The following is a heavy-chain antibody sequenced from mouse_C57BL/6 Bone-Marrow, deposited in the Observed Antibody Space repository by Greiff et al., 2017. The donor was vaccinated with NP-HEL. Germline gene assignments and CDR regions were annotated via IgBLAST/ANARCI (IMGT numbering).Heavy chain of an antibody. CDR2: IDPVDGET. J-gene: IGHJ1*03. Sequence: VQLQQSGAELVKPGASVKLSCTASGFNIKDYYLHWVKQRTEQGLAWIGRIDPVDGETKYAPKFQGKAPITADTSSNTAYLQLSSLTSEDTAVDYCARTGYYLYWYFDVWGTGTTVTVAA. CDR3: ARTGYYLYWYFDV. V-gene: IGHV14-2*01. D-gene: IGHD2-3*01. CDR1: GFNIKDYY.